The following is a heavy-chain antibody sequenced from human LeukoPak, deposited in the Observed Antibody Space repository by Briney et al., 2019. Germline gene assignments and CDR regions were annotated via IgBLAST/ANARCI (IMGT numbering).Heavy chain of an antibody. V-gene: IGHV3-30*02. CDR1: GFTFSSYG. D-gene: IGHD4-11*01. CDR3: ARTTGYYFDY. J-gene: IGHJ4*02. Sequence: GGSLRLSCAASGFTFSSYGMHWVRQAPGKGLEWVAFIRYDGSNKYYADSVKGRFTISRDNSKNTLYLQMDSLRVEDTAVYYCARTTGYYFDYWGQGTLATVSS. CDR2: IRYDGSNK.